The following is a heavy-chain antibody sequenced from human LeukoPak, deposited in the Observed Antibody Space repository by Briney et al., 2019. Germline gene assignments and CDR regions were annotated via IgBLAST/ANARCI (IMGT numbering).Heavy chain of an antibody. V-gene: IGHV4-39*07. Sequence: PSETLSLTCTVSGGSISSSSYYWGWIRQPPGKGLEWIGSIYYSGSTYYNPSLKSRVTISVDTSKNQFSLKLGSVTAADTAVYYCARDSSSFHPEYFQHWGQGTLVTVSS. CDR3: ARDSSSFHPEYFQH. CDR1: GGSISSSSYY. D-gene: IGHD6-13*01. CDR2: IYYSGST. J-gene: IGHJ1*01.